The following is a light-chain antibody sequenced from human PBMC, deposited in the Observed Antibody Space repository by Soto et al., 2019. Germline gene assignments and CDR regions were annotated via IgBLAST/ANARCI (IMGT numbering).Light chain of an antibody. CDR1: SSDVGAYNY. J-gene: IGLJ1*01. Sequence: QSVLTQPRSVSGSPGQSVTISCTGTSSDVGAYNYVSWYQQHPGKAPKLMIYDVIKRPSGVPDRFSGSKSGNTASLSISGLQTEDEADYYCCSYAGSYTDVFGTGTKVTVL. CDR2: DVI. CDR3: CSYAGSYTDV. V-gene: IGLV2-11*01.